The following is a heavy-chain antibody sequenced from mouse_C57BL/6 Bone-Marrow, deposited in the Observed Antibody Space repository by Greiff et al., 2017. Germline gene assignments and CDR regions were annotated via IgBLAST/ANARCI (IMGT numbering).Heavy chain of an antibody. J-gene: IGHJ4*01. D-gene: IGHD1-1*01. CDR1: GFTFSDYG. V-gene: IGHV5-17*01. CDR3: ARRNYYGSTYYAMDY. CDR2: ISSGSSTI. Sequence: EVQVVESGGGLVKPGGSLKLSCAASGFTFSDYGMHWVRQAPEKGLEWVAYISSGSSTIYYADTVKGRFTISRDNATNTLFLQMTSLRSEDTAMYYCARRNYYGSTYYAMDYWGQGTSVTVSS.